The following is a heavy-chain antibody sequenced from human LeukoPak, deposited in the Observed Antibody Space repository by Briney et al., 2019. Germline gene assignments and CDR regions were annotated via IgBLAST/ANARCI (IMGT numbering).Heavy chain of an antibody. CDR1: GFTLSSYG. CDR2: LRYDGSNK. D-gene: IGHD1-1*01. J-gene: IGHJ4*02. Sequence: GGSLRLSCAASGFTLSSYGMDWVRQAPGKGLEWVASLRYDGSNKYYADSVKGRFTISRDNSKNTLYLQMSSLRAEDTAVYYCAKEEIWNDAPESFFDCWGQGTLVTVSS. CDR3: AKEEIWNDAPESFFDC. V-gene: IGHV3-30*02.